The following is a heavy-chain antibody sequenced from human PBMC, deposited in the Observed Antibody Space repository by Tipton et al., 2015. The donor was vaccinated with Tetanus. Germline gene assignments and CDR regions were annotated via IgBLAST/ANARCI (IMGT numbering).Heavy chain of an antibody. CDR1: GGSIRSGDYS. V-gene: IGHV4-61*08. J-gene: IGHJ5*02. CDR3: ARQADNWFDP. CDR2: VSYSGRT. Sequence: TLSLTCTVSGGSIRSGDYSWNWIRQPPGKGLEWLAYVSYSGRTNSNYFLKSRITVSQDPPKNQFSLRLASVTAADTAVYYCARQADNWFDPWGQGTLVTVSS. D-gene: IGHD2-15*01.